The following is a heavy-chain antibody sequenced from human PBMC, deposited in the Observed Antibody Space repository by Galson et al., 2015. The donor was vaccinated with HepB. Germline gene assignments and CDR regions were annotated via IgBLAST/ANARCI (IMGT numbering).Heavy chain of an antibody. CDR1: GFTFSSYG. V-gene: IGHV3-33*01. Sequence: SLRLSCAASGFTFSSYGMHWVRQAPGKGLEWVAVIWYDGSNKYYADSVKGRFTISRDNSKNTLYLQMNSLRAEDTAVYYCARDVSYDAFGMDVWGQGTTVTVSS. J-gene: IGHJ6*02. CDR3: ARDVSYDAFGMDV. D-gene: IGHD3-16*01. CDR2: IWYDGSNK.